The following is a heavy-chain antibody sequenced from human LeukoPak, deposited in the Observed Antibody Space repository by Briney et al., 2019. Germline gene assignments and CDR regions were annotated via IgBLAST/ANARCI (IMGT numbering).Heavy chain of an antibody. CDR1: GFTLSSYV. CDR3: AKHWGPYSGSYYFDY. CDR2: IRYDGSNK. J-gene: IGHJ4*02. Sequence: GGSLRLSCAASGFTLSSYVMHWVRQAPGKGLEWVAFIRYDGSNKYYADSVKGRFTISRDNSKDTLYLQMNSLRAEDTAVYYCAKHWGPYSGSYYFDYWGQGTLVTVSS. D-gene: IGHD1-26*01. V-gene: IGHV3-30*02.